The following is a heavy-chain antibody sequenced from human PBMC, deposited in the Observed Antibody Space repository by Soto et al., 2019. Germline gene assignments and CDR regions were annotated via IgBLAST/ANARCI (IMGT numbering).Heavy chain of an antibody. J-gene: IGHJ6*02. D-gene: IGHD3-3*02. V-gene: IGHV3-48*01. CDR2: ISSSSSTI. Sequence: PGGSLRLSCAASGFTFSSYSMNWVRQAPGKGLEWVSYISSSSSTIYYADSVKGRFTISRDNAKNSLYLQMNSLRAEDTAVYYCAMLDIFGVVDGRYYYYYGMDVWGQGTTVTVS. CDR3: AMLDIFGVVDGRYYYYYGMDV. CDR1: GFTFSSYS.